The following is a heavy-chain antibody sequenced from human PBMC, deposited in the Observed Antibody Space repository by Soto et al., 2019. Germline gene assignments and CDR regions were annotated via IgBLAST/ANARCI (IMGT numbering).Heavy chain of an antibody. CDR2: IYPGDSDT. CDR1: GYSFTSYW. CDR3: ARDSGDGSSTSCPQPNGMDV. Sequence: GESLKISCKGSGYSFTSYWIGWVRQMPGKGLECMGIIYPGDSDTRYSPSFQGQVTISADKSISTAYLQWSSLKASDTAMYYCARDSGDGSSTSCPQPNGMDVWGQGTTVTVAS. V-gene: IGHV5-51*01. J-gene: IGHJ6*02. D-gene: IGHD2-2*01.